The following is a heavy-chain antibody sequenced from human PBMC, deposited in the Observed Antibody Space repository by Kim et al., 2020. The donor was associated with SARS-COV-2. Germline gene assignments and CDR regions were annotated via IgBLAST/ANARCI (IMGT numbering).Heavy chain of an antibody. V-gene: IGHV4-61*01. CDR2: IYYSGST. CDR3: ARVLRKEYSSSPVAWWFDP. D-gene: IGHD6-13*01. J-gene: IGHJ5*02. Sequence: SETLSLTCTVSGGSVSSGSYYWSWIRQPPGKGLEWIGYIYYSGSTNYNPSLKSRVTISVDTSKNQFSLTLSSVTAADTAVYYCARVLRKEYSSSPVAWWFDPWGQENLVTVSS. CDR1: GGSVSSGSYY.